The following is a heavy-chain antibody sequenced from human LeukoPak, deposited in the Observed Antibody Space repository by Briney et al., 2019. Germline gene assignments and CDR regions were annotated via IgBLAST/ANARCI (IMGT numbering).Heavy chain of an antibody. Sequence: GGSLRLSCAASGFTVSSNYMSWVRQAPGKGLEWVSVIYSGGTTHYADSVKGRFTISRDNSKNTLYLQMNSLRAEDTAVYYCAKRDSSGYLFQHWGQGTLVTVSS. V-gene: IGHV3-53*01. J-gene: IGHJ1*01. D-gene: IGHD3-22*01. CDR2: IYSGGTT. CDR1: GFTVSSNY. CDR3: AKRDSSGYLFQH.